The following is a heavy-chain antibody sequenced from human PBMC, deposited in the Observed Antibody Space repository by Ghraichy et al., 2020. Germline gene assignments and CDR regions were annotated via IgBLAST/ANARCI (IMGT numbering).Heavy chain of an antibody. CDR2: ISYDGSNK. CDR3: AKDRYTWLET. Sequence: GGSLRLSCAASGFTFSSYGMHWVRQAPGKGLEWVAVISYDGSNKYYADSVKGRFTTSRDNSKNTLYLQMNSLRAEDTAVYYCAKDRYTWLETWGQGTLVTVSS. D-gene: IGHD3-16*02. J-gene: IGHJ5*02. V-gene: IGHV3-30*18. CDR1: GFTFSSYG.